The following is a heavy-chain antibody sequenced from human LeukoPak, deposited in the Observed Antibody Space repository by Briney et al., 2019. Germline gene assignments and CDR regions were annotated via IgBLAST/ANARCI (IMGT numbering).Heavy chain of an antibody. J-gene: IGHJ3*02. CDR2: IKQDGSEK. D-gene: IGHD4-17*01. Sequence: PGGPLRLSCTTSGFTFTTYWMSWVRQAPGKGLEWVANIKQDGSEKHYVDSVRGRFTVSRDNSKNTLYLEMSSLRVEDTAVYYCARDPNGDYIGAFEIWGQGTMVTVSS. CDR1: GFTFTTYW. V-gene: IGHV3-7*03. CDR3: ARDPNGDYIGAFEI.